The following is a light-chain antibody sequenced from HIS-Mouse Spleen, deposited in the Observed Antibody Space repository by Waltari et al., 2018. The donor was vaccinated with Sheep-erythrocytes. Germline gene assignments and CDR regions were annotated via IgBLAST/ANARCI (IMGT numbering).Light chain of an antibody. Sequence: DIVMTQSPDSLAVSLGERATINCKSSQSVLYSSNNKNYLAWYQQKPGQPPKLLMYWASTRESGVPDRFSGSGSGTDFTLTISSLQAEDVAVYYCQQYYSTPYTFGHGTKLEIK. CDR3: QQYYSTPYT. CDR2: WAS. CDR1: QSVLYSSNNKNY. V-gene: IGKV4-1*01. J-gene: IGKJ2*01.